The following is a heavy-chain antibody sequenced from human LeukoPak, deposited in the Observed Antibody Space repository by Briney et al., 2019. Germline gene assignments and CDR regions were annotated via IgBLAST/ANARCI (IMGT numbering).Heavy chain of an antibody. CDR3: ARQGVGVDY. V-gene: IGHV3-21*06. Sequence: SGGSLRLSCAASGFTFSYYTMNWVRLAPGKGLEWVSPIRSSDSYSNYADSVKGRFTISRDNANNSLYLQMSSLRAEDSAVYYCARQGVGVDYWGQGTLVTVSS. J-gene: IGHJ4*02. D-gene: IGHD3-16*01. CDR2: IRSSDSYS. CDR1: GFTFSYYT.